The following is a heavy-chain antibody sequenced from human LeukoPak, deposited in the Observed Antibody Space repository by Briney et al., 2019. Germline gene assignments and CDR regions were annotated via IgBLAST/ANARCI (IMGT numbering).Heavy chain of an antibody. CDR2: IYYSVRT. CDR1: GGSISSYY. V-gene: IGHV4-59*01. Sequence: SETQSLTCTVSGGSISSYYWSWLRQPPGKGLEWIGYIYYSVRTNYNPSLKSRVTISVDMPNNQFSLKMSSVTAADTAVYYCARTGDGYNYYNYYYMDVWGKGTTVTVTS. CDR3: ARTGDGYNYYNYYYMDV. J-gene: IGHJ6*03. D-gene: IGHD5-24*01.